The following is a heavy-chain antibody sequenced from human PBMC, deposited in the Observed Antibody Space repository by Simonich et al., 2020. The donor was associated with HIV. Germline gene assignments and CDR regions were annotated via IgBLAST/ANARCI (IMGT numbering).Heavy chain of an antibody. CDR3: TSDYGDY. J-gene: IGHJ4*02. D-gene: IGHD4-17*01. V-gene: IGHV3-15*01. CDR2: IKRKTEGGTT. Sequence: EVQLVESGGGLVKPGGSLRLSCAASGFTFSNTWMSWVRQAPGKGREWVGRIKRKTEGGTTDYAAPVKGRFTISRDDSKDTLFLQMNSLKTEDTAVYYCTSDYGDYWGQGTLVTVSS. CDR1: GFTFSNTW.